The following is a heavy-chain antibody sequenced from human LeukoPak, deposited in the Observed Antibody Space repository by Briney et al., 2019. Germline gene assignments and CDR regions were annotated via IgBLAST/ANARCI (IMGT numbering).Heavy chain of an antibody. D-gene: IGHD2-2*01. J-gene: IGHJ5*02. CDR3: ARGKGYCSSTRCYYWFDP. Sequence: SETLSLTCAVYGGSFSGYYWSWIRQPPGKGLEWIGEINHSGSTNYNPSLKSRVTISVDTSKNQFSLKLSSVTAADTAVYYCARGKGYCSSTRCYYWFDPWGQGTLVTVSS. CDR2: INHSGST. V-gene: IGHV4-34*01. CDR1: GGSFSGYY.